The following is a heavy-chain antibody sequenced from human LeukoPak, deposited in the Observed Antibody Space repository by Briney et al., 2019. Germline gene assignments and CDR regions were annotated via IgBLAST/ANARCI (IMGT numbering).Heavy chain of an antibody. V-gene: IGHV3-7*01. CDR3: ARPHPRSGSYFVY. J-gene: IGHJ4*02. CDR2: IHPDGSEK. CDR1: GLTFSDYW. Sequence: GGSLRLSCAASGLTFSDYWMSWVRQAPGRGLEWVANIHPDGSEKYYVDSVKGRFTISRDNAKDSLYLQMNSLRAEDTAVYYCARPHPRSGSYFVYWGQGTLVTVSS. D-gene: IGHD3-10*01.